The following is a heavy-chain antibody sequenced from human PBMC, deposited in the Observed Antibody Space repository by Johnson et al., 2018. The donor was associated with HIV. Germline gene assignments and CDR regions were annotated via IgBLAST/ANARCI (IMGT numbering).Heavy chain of an antibody. Sequence: QVQLVESGGGVVQPGRSLRLSCAASGFIFSSYAMHWVRQAPGKGLEWVAVILYDGSNKYYADSVKGRFTISRDNSKNTLYLQMNSLRAEDTAVYYCARGYCSGGSCYSEYAFDIWGQGTMVTVSS. J-gene: IGHJ3*02. D-gene: IGHD2-15*01. V-gene: IGHV3-30-3*01. CDR1: GFIFSSYA. CDR2: ILYDGSNK. CDR3: ARGYCSGGSCYSEYAFDI.